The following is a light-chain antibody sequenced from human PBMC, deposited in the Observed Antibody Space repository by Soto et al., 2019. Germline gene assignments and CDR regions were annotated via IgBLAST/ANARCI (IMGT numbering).Light chain of an antibody. CDR1: QSVSSN. CDR2: GAS. V-gene: IGKV3-15*01. CDR3: QQYTYWPPYT. Sequence: VMTQSPATLSVSPGERATLSCRASQSVSSNLAWYQQKPGQAPRLLIYGASTRAAGIPARFSGSGSGTEFTLTISSLQSEDFAVYYCQQYTYWPPYTFGQGTKLEIK. J-gene: IGKJ2*01.